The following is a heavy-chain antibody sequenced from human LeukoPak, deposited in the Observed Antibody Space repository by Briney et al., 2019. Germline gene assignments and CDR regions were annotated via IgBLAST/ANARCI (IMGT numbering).Heavy chain of an antibody. V-gene: IGHV3-66*01. D-gene: IGHD2-2*01. J-gene: IGHJ4*02. Sequence: GGSLRLSCAASGYTVSSNYMSWVRQAPGKGVEWGSVIYSGGSTYYADSVKGRFTISRNNSKNTLYLQMNSLRAEDTAVYYCARGPLPAAPTFFDYWGQGTLVTVSS. CDR1: GYTVSSNY. CDR3: ARGPLPAAPTFFDY. CDR2: IYSGGST.